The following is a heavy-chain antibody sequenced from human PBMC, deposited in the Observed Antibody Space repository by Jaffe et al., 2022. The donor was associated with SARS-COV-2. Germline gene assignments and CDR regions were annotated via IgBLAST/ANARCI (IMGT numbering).Heavy chain of an antibody. CDR2: IKPDGSDK. CDR3: AKGEWLDDH. V-gene: IGHV3-7*01. CDR1: GFTFSTFW. D-gene: IGHD6-19*01. J-gene: IGHJ5*02. Sequence: EVQMVESGGGLVQPGGSLRLSCAASGFTFSTFWMTWVRQAPGKGLEWVANIKPDGSDKYYVDSVRGRFTISRDNAKNSLYLQMNSLRAEDTAIYYCAKGEWLDDHWGQGALVTVSS.